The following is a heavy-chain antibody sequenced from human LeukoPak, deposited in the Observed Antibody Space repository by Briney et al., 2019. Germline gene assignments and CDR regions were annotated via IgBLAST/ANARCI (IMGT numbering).Heavy chain of an antibody. CDR3: ARRTGYYDFWSGYRNWFDP. D-gene: IGHD3-3*01. J-gene: IGHJ5*02. V-gene: IGHV4-39*07. CDR2: IYYSGST. Sequence: PSETLSLTCTVSGGSISSSSYYWGWIRQPPGKGLEWIGSIYYSGSTYYNPSLKSRVTISVDTSKSQFSLKLSSVTAADTAVYYCARRTGYYDFWSGYRNWFDPWGQGTLVTVSS. CDR1: GGSISSSSYY.